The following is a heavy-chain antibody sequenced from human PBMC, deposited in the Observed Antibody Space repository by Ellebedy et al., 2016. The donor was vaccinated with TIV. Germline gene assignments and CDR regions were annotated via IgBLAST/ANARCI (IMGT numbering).Heavy chain of an antibody. CDR3: ARDQGWTGGATTRFDY. J-gene: IGHJ4*02. CDR2: IKQEGYDQ. D-gene: IGHD1-1*01. V-gene: IGHV3-7*01. Sequence: GESLKISCAASGFTFGSYSMNWVRQAPGKGLEWVASIKQEGYDQSYVDSVEGRVTISRDNAKSSLYLQMTSLRAEDTAVYYCARDQGWTGGATTRFDYWGQGTLVTVSS. CDR1: GFTFGSYS.